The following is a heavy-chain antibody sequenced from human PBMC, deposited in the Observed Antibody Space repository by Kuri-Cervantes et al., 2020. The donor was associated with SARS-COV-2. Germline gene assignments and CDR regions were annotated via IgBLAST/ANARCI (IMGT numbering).Heavy chain of an antibody. CDR1: TLTFSDYA. CDR3: AKRFVVPTNGTDYFDY. V-gene: IGHV3-23*01. D-gene: IGHD3-10*01. Sequence: GESLKISCTASTLTFSDYAMSWVRQAPGKGLEWVSTISGSSVYTYYAESVDYAESVEGRFTISRDISKKTLYLQMHRLRAEDTAVYYCAKRFVVPTNGTDYFDYWGQGTLVTVSS. J-gene: IGHJ4*02. CDR2: ISGSSVYT.